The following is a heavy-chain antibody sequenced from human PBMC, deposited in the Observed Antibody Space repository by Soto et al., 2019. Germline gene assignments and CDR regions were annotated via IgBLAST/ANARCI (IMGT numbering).Heavy chain of an antibody. V-gene: IGHV3-15*01. Sequence: GGSLRLSCAASGFTFNTAWLTWVRQAPGKGLEWVGRIKGKPDGGTTDYAAPVEGRFTISRDDSQSTLFLQMNSLKTEDTAVYYCTAGSPFNYWGPGTLVTVSS. CDR2: IKGKPDGGTT. CDR1: GFTFNTAW. CDR3: TAGSPFNY. J-gene: IGHJ4*02.